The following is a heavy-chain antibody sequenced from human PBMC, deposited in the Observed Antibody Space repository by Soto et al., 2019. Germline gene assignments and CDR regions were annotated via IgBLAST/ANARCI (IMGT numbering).Heavy chain of an antibody. CDR1: GFTFSIDW. J-gene: IGHJ4*02. V-gene: IGHV3-74*01. Sequence: PGVTLRLPCAASGFTFSIDWMHWILQAQGKGLVWVSRINTDGRVTSYAASVKGRFTIPRDNAKNRLYVERNGLRGEGTAVYYCARDRPGSQSYFDYWGQGNMVTVSS. D-gene: IGHD3-10*01. CDR2: INTDGRVT. CDR3: ARDRPGSQSYFDY.